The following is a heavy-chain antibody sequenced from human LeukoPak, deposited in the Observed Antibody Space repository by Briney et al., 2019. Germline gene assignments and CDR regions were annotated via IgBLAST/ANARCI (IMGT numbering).Heavy chain of an antibody. CDR1: GYSLSSGHY. V-gene: IGHV4-38-2*01. J-gene: IGHJ6*03. CDR3: ARAKNPYYYYYYMDF. Sequence: PSETLSLTCAVSGYSLSSGHYWVWIRQPPGKGLEYIGNIYHSGSSHYNPSLKSRVTISVDTSNNQVSLKLSSVTAADTAVYYCARAKNPYYYYYYMDFWGRGTTVTVSS. CDR2: IYHSGSS.